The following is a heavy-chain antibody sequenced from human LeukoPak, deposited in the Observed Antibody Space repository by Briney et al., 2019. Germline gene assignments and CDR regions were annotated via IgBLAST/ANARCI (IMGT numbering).Heavy chain of an antibody. D-gene: IGHD3-10*01. CDR3: AHRENYYTSGSFDY. V-gene: IGHV2-5*01. CDR1: GFSLRTNPVG. J-gene: IGHJ4*02. Sequence: SGPTLVNHAQTLTLTCTFSGFSLRTNPVGVGWIRQPPGKALEWLALIYWNDDKRYSPSLKTRLTITKDTSNNKVVLTMTNMDPVDTATYYCAHRENYYTSGSFDYWGQGTLVTVSS. CDR2: IYWNDDK.